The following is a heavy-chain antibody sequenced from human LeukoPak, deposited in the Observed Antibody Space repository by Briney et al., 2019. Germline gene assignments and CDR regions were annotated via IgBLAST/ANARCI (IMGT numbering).Heavy chain of an antibody. V-gene: IGHV1-2*02. D-gene: IGHD3-22*01. CDR2: INPNSGGT. Sequence: ASVKVSCKASGYTFTGYYMHWVRQAPGQGREWMGWINPNSGGTNYAQKFQGRVTMTRDTSISTAYMELSRLRSDDTAVYYCAWDSSGYYYFDYWGQGTLVTVSS. CDR1: GYTFTGYY. J-gene: IGHJ4*02. CDR3: AWDSSGYYYFDY.